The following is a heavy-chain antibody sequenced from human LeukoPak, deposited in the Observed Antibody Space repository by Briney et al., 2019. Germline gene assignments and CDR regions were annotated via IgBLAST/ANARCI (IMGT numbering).Heavy chain of an antibody. V-gene: IGHV3-30*03. CDR2: ISYDGSDK. D-gene: IGHD3-10*01. CDR3: SSGTYLYYFDY. J-gene: IGHJ4*02. CDR1: GFTFSNYG. Sequence: PGRSLRLSCAASGFTFSNYGLHWVRQAPGEGLEWVAVISYDGSDKIYADSVKGRFTISRDNSKNMPYLQMNSLRAEDTAVYYCSSGTYLYYFDYWGQGILVTVSS.